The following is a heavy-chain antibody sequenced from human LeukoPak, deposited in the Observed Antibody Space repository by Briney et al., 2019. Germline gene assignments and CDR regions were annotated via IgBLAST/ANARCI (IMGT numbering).Heavy chain of an antibody. CDR3: ARTRGYSYGIFDY. CDR1: GGSFSGYY. V-gene: IGHV4-34*01. Sequence: SETLSLTCAVYGGSFSGYYWSWIRQPPGKGLEWIGEINHSGSTNYNPSLKSRVTISVDTSKNQFSLKLSSVTAADTAVYYCARTRGYSYGIFDYWGQGTLVTVSP. J-gene: IGHJ4*02. CDR2: INHSGST. D-gene: IGHD5-18*01.